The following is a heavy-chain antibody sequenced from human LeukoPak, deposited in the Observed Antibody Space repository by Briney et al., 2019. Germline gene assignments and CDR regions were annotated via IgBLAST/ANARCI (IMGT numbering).Heavy chain of an antibody. D-gene: IGHD6-13*01. V-gene: IGHV1-18*01. Sequence: GASVKVSCKASGYTFSNHGISWVRQAPGQGLEWMGWISGCNGNTNYAQNFQGRVTMTTDTSTSTAYMELRSLRHDDTAIYYCARDEWQQLVLIEYWGQGTLVTVSS. J-gene: IGHJ4*02. CDR3: ARDEWQQLVLIEY. CDR1: GYTFSNHG. CDR2: ISGCNGNT.